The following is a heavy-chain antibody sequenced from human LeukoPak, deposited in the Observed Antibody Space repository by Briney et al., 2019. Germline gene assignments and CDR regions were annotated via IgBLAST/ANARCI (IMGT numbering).Heavy chain of an antibody. CDR2: ISGSGGST. CDR3: AKDDVLYYYDSSGYHGIDY. V-gene: IGHV3-23*01. CDR1: GFTFSSYA. Sequence: GGSLRLPCAASGFTFSSYAMSWVRQAPGKGLEWVSAISGSGGSTYYADSVKGRFTISRDNAKNTLYLQMNSLRAEDTAVYYCAKDDVLYYYDSSGYHGIDYWGQGTLVTVSS. D-gene: IGHD3-22*01. J-gene: IGHJ4*02.